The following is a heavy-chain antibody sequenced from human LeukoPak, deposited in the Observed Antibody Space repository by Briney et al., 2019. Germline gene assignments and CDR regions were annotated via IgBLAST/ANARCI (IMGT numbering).Heavy chain of an antibody. CDR2: TYHRSKWGN. Sequence: SQTLSLTCAISGDSVSSNTVAWNWTRQSPTGGLEWLGRTYHRSKWGNDYAVSVKSRITINPDTSKNQFSLQLNFVTPEDTAVYYCARACSSSGYYPRCAFDIWGQGTMVTVSS. J-gene: IGHJ3*02. D-gene: IGHD3-22*01. CDR3: ARACSSSGYYPRCAFDI. V-gene: IGHV6-1*01. CDR1: GDSVSSNTVA.